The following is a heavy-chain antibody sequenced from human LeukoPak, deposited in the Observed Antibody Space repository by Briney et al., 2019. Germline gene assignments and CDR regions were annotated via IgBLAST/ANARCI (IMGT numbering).Heavy chain of an antibody. V-gene: IGHV4-4*02. J-gene: IGHJ4*02. CDR3: ARRGYSYGL. CDR1: GGSITNNW. CDR2: INHSGST. Sequence: PSETLSLTCAVAGGSITNNWWSWVRQPPGKGLEWIGEINHSGSTNYNPSLKSRVTISVDMSKNQFSLKLSSVTAADTAVYYCARRGYSYGLWGQGTLVTVSS. D-gene: IGHD5-18*01.